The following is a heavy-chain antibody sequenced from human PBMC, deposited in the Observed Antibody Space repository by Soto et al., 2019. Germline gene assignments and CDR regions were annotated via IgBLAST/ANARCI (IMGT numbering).Heavy chain of an antibody. D-gene: IGHD2-15*01. J-gene: IGHJ4*02. V-gene: IGHV3-64D*06. CDR1: GLTFRNHS. CDR3: VKVSGYCTGGSCFSYFDY. CDR2: ISGNGGNT. Sequence: GGSLKICCSGSGLTFRNHSLYWVRKAPGKGLRYVSTISGNGGNTHYAASVRGRFTISRDNSKNTVFLQMSGLGVADSAVYYCVKVSGYCTGGSCFSYFDYWGQGALVTVSS.